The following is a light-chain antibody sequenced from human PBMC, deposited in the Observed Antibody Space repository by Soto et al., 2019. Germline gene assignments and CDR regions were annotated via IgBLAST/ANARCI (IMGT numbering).Light chain of an antibody. J-gene: IGKJ3*01. CDR2: AAS. CDR3: QQSYNTLT. Sequence: DIQMTQSPSSLSASVGERVTITCRASQSISSYLNWYQQKPGKAPKLLIYAASSLQSGVPSRFSGSGSGTDFTLTISSLQPEDFATYYCQQSYNTLTFRPGTKVDIK. V-gene: IGKV1-39*01. CDR1: QSISSY.